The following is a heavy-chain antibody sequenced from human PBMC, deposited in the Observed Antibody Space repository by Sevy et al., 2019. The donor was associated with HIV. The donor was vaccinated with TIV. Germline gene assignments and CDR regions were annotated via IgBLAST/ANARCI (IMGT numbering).Heavy chain of an antibody. D-gene: IGHD3-22*01. Sequence: GGSLRLSCAASGFTFSSYSMNWVRQAPGKGLEWVSSISSSSSYIYYADSVKGRFTISRDNAKNSLYLQMNSLRAEDTAVYYCASNLLYYYDSSGQRVGKIDYWGQGTLVTASS. J-gene: IGHJ4*02. V-gene: IGHV3-21*01. CDR1: GFTFSSYS. CDR3: ASNLLYYYDSSGQRVGKIDY. CDR2: ISSSSSYI.